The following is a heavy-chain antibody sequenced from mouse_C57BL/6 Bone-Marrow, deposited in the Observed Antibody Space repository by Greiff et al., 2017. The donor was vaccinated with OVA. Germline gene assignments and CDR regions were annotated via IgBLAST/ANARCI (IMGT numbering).Heavy chain of an antibody. Sequence: QVQLQQPGAELVMPGASVQLSCKASGYTFTSYWMHWVKQRPGHGLEWIGEIDPSDSYPTYNQKFKGKSTLTVDKSSSTSYMQLSSLTSEDSAVYYCARSEDYDEGWYFDVWGTGTTVTVSS. CDR1: GYTFTSYW. CDR2: IDPSDSYP. D-gene: IGHD2-4*01. CDR3: ARSEDYDEGWYFDV. V-gene: IGHV1-69*01. J-gene: IGHJ1*03.